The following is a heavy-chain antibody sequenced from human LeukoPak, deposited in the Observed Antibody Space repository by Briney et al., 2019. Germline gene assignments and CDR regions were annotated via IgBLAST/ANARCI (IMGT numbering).Heavy chain of an antibody. CDR2: IRYDGSNE. J-gene: IGHJ4*02. D-gene: IGHD1-26*01. V-gene: IGHV3-30*02. Sequence: GGSLRLSCAASGFTFSSYWMHWVRQAPGKGLEWVAFIRYDGSNEYYADSVKGRFTIFRDDSKNTLYLQMNSLRVEDTALYYCAKQWSYYFDCWGQGTLVTVSS. CDR1: GFTFSSYW. CDR3: AKQWSYYFDC.